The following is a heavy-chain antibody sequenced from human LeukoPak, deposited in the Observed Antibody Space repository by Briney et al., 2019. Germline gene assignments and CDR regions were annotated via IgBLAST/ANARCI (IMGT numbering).Heavy chain of an antibody. CDR1: GYTFTSYG. V-gene: IGHV1-18*01. CDR3: ARKGAYGSRTSCHLQNWFDP. CDR2: ISAYNGNT. D-gene: IGHD2-2*01. J-gene: IGHJ5*02. Sequence: GASVKVSCKSSGYTFTSYGISWVRQAPGQGLEWVGWISAYNGNTNYAQKLQGRVTMTTDTSTSTAYMELRSLRSDDTAVYYCARKGAYGSRTSCHLQNWFDPGGQGTLVTVSS.